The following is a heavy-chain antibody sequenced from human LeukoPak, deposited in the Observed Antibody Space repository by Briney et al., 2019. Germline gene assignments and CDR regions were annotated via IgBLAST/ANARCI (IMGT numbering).Heavy chain of an antibody. Sequence: PSETLSLTCAVYGGSFSGYYWSWIRQPPGKGLEWIGEINHSGSTNYNPSLKSQVTISVDTSKNQFSLKLSSVTAADTAVYYCARERIAARYFDYWGQGTLVTVSS. D-gene: IGHD6-6*01. CDR2: INHSGST. V-gene: IGHV4-34*01. CDR3: ARERIAARYFDY. J-gene: IGHJ4*02. CDR1: GGSFSGYY.